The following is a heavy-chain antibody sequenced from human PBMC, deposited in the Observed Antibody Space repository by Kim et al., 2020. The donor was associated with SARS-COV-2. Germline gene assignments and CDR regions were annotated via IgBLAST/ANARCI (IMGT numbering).Heavy chain of an antibody. V-gene: IGHV4-31*03. CDR1: GGSISSGGYY. Sequence: SETLSLTCTVSGGSISSGGYYWSWIRQHPGKGLEWIGYIYYSGSTYYNPSLKSRVTISVDTSKNQFSLKLSSVTAADTAVYYCARGRVVVTAHPPYYFDYWGQGTLVTVSS. J-gene: IGHJ4*02. D-gene: IGHD2-21*02. CDR2: IYYSGST. CDR3: ARGRVVVTAHPPYYFDY.